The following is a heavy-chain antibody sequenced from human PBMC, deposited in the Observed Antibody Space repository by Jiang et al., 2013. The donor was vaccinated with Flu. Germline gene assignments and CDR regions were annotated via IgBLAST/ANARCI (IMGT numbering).Heavy chain of an antibody. CDR1: GFTFSSYW. J-gene: IGHJ4*02. CDR3: AREAYSSGWYDFVSDY. V-gene: IGHV3-7*01. Sequence: VQLLESGGGLVQPGGSLRLSCAASGFTFSSYWMGWVRQAPGKGLEWVANIKQDGSEKYYVDSVKGRFTISRDNAKNSLYLQMNSLRAEDTAVYYCAREAYSSGWYDFVSDYWGQGTLVTVSS. D-gene: IGHD6-19*01. CDR2: IKQDGSEK.